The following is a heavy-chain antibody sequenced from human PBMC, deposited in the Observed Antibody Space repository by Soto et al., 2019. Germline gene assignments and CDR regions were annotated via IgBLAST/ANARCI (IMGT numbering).Heavy chain of an antibody. Sequence: GGSLRLSCAASGFTFSSYAMSWVRQAPGKGLEWVSAISGSGGSTYYADSVKGRFTISRDNSKNTLYLQMNSLRAEDTAVYYCAKDRIAAAGGYYYYGMDVWGQGTTVTVSS. CDR2: ISGSGGST. CDR1: GFTFSSYA. V-gene: IGHV3-23*01. J-gene: IGHJ6*02. D-gene: IGHD6-13*01. CDR3: AKDRIAAAGGYYYYGMDV.